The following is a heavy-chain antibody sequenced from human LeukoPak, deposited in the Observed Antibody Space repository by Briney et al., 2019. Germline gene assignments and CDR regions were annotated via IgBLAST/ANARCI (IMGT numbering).Heavy chain of an antibody. CDR3: ARGYLFYYYDSKALDY. V-gene: IGHV3-48*03. CDR2: ISSSGSTI. J-gene: IGHJ4*02. D-gene: IGHD3-22*01. CDR1: GFTFSSYE. Sequence: GGSLRLSCAASGFTFSSYEMNWVRQAPGKGLEWVSYISSSGSTIYYADSVKGRFTISRDNAKNSLYLQMNSLRAEDTAVYYCARGYLFYYYDSKALDYWGQGTLVTVSS.